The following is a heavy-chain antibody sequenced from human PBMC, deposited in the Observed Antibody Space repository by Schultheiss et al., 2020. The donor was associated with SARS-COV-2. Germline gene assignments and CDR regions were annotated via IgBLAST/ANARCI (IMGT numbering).Heavy chain of an antibody. D-gene: IGHD4-11*01. CDR3: ARDHDYSSPYGMDV. Sequence: GGSLRLSCAASRFTFSTYTMNWVRQAPGKGLDWVSSISSSSTYRCYADSVKGRFTISRDNAKHSLYLQMNSLRSEDSAVYYCARDHDYSSPYGMDVWGQGTTVTVSS. V-gene: IGHV3-21*01. J-gene: IGHJ6*02. CDR2: ISSSSTYR. CDR1: RFTFSTYT.